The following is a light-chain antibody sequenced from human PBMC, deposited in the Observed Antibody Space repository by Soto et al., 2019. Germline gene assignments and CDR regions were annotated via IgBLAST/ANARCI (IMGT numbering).Light chain of an antibody. CDR3: QQYTDWPTT. Sequence: EIVMAQSPATLAARPWEGATLSCMASQSVSTTVAWYQQRPGQAPRLLIYGAFARATGVPPRFSGSGSGTEFTLTISSLQSEDFAIYYCQQYTDWPTTFGQGTKVDIK. V-gene: IGKV3-15*01. CDR1: QSVSTT. J-gene: IGKJ1*01. CDR2: GAF.